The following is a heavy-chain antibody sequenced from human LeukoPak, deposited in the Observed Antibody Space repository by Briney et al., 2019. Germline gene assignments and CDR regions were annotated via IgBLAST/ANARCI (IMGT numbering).Heavy chain of an antibody. CDR3: ARERSLRDSFDP. CDR2: INPNSGGT. V-gene: IGHV1-2*02. CDR1: GYTFTGYY. J-gene: IGHJ5*02. D-gene: IGHD3-3*01. Sequence: RASVKVSCKASGYTFTGYYMHWVRQAPGLGLEWMGWINPNSGGTNYAQKFQGRVTMTRDTSISTAYMELSRLRSDDTAVYYCARERSLRDSFDPWGQGTLVTVSS.